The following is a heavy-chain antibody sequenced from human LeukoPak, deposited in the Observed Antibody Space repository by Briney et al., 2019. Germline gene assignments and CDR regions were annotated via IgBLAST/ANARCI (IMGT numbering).Heavy chain of an antibody. V-gene: IGHV4-34*01. J-gene: IGHJ3*02. CDR2: INHSGST. D-gene: IGHD3-22*01. Sequence: SETLSLTCAVYGGSFSGYYWSWIRQPPGKGLEWIGEINHSGSTNYNPSLKSRVTISVDTSKNQFSLKLSSVTAADTAVYYCARSLRTRITMIVVVRAPSGAFDIWGQGTMVTVSS. CDR1: GGSFSGYY. CDR3: ARSLRTRITMIVVVRAPSGAFDI.